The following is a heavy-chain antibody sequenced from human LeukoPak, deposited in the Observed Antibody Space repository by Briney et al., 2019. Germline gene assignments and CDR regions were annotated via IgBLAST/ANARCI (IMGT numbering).Heavy chain of an antibody. Sequence: GGSLRLSCAASGFXFSSYSINWVRQAPGKGREWVSPISSSSSYIYYADSVKGRFTISRDNAKNSLYLQMNSLRAEDTAVYYCAREQQLVPFDYWGQGTLVTVSS. V-gene: IGHV3-21*01. CDR1: GFXFSSYS. CDR3: AREQQLVPFDY. D-gene: IGHD6-6*01. CDR2: ISSSSSYI. J-gene: IGHJ4*02.